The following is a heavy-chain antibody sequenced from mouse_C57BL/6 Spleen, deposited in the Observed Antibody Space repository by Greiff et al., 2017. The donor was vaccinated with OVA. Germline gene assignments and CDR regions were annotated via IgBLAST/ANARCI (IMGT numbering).Heavy chain of an antibody. J-gene: IGHJ4*01. CDR3: ADGNYVFYDAMDY. CDR1: GYTFTDYN. D-gene: IGHD2-1*01. Sequence: VQLQQSGPELVKPGASVKMSCKASGYTFTDYNMHWVKQSHGKSLEWIGYINPNTGGTRYHQKFTGKATLTVNKSSSTAYMELRSRTSEYSAVYYGADGNYVFYDAMDYWGQGTSVTVSS. V-gene: IGHV1-22*01. CDR2: INPNTGGT.